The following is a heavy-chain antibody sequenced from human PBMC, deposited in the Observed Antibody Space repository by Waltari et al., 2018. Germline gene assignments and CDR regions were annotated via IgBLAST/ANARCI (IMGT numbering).Heavy chain of an antibody. Sequence: EVQLVESGGGLVQPGGSLSLSCAASGFTFRSYWVIWVRQAPGQGLEWVAHINQDGSEKSYVASVKGRFTISRDNAKQSLYLQMNSLRPDDTAIYYCARLRGANDWGQGTLVTVSS. CDR2: INQDGSEK. CDR3: ARLRGAND. D-gene: IGHD3-10*01. CDR1: GFTFRSYW. J-gene: IGHJ4*02. V-gene: IGHV3-7*01.